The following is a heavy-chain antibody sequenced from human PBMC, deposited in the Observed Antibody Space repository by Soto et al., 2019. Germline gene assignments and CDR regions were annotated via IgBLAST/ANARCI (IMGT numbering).Heavy chain of an antibody. CDR1: GFSVGSNY. D-gene: IGHD3-3*01. J-gene: IGHJ4*02. Sequence: VQMVESGGGLVQPGGSLRLSCGVSGFSVGSNYMSWVRQAPGKGLQWVSVIYTGGETYYADSVQGRFTVSRDKAKNTLFLQMNSLRAEDAGVYYWASEASEPRSRDFDYWGQGTLVTVSS. CDR2: IYTGGET. CDR3: ASEASEPRSRDFDY. V-gene: IGHV3-66*01.